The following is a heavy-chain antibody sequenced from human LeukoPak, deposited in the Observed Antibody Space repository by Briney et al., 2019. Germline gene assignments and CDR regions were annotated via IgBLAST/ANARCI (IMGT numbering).Heavy chain of an antibody. CDR3: ARDRGIVVVVADY. Sequence: GASVKVSCKASGYTFTSYGITWVRQAPGQGLEWMGWNSAYNDDTNYAQKLQGRVTMTTDTSTSTAYMELRSLRSDDTAVYYCARDRGIVVVVADYWGQGTLVTVSS. V-gene: IGHV1-18*01. CDR2: NSAYNDDT. D-gene: IGHD2-15*01. CDR1: GYTFTSYG. J-gene: IGHJ4*02.